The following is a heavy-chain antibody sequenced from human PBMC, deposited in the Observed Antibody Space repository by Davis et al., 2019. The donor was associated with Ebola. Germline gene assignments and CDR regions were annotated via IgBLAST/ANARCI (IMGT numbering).Heavy chain of an antibody. CDR2: IHYSGST. D-gene: IGHD3-10*01. J-gene: IGHJ5*02. V-gene: IGHV4-59*02. CDR3: ARLSYGSGSYRNVVNWFDP. Sequence: SETLSLTCTVSGASVSSYYWGWIRQPPGKGLEWIGYIHYSGSTNFNPSLKSRLTMSADTSKNQFSVNLKSVTAADTAVYYCARLSYGSGSYRNVVNWFDPWGQGTLVTVSS. CDR1: GASVSSYY.